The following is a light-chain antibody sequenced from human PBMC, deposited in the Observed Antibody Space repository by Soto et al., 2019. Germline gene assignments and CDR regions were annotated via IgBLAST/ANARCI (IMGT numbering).Light chain of an antibody. Sequence: TQSPGTLSLSPGERATISGRASRGVCRGCLAWYQQKSGQAPRLLIFGVSTRATGIPDRFSGSGSGTDFTLTISRLEPEDFAVYFCQQYGTSPPLTFGGGTRVDI. V-gene: IGKV3-20*01. CDR3: QQYGTSPPLT. CDR1: RGVCRGC. CDR2: GVS. J-gene: IGKJ4*01.